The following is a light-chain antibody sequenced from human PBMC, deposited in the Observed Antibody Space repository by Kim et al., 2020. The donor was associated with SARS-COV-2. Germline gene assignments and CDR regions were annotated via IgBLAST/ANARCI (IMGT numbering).Light chain of an antibody. CDR1: QSIGTY. Sequence: DIQMTQSPSSLSASVGDRVTITCRASQSIGTYLSWYQRKAGKAPKLLIYAASSLQSGVPSRFSGSGSGTDFTLTISSLQPEDFATYYCQQSNSAPYTFGQGTKLEIK. V-gene: IGKV1-39*01. J-gene: IGKJ2*01. CDR2: AAS. CDR3: QQSNSAPYT.